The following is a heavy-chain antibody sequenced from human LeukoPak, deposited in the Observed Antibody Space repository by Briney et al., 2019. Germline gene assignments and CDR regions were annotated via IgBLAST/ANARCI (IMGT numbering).Heavy chain of an antibody. Sequence: GGSLRLSCAASGFTFSSYGMHWVRQAPGKGLEWVAVISYDGSNKYYADSVEGRFTISRDNSKNTLYLQMNSLRAEDTAVYYCAKDTPPWYYFDYWGQGTLVTVSS. CDR1: GFTFSSYG. CDR3: AKDTPPWYYFDY. J-gene: IGHJ4*02. D-gene: IGHD2-8*02. V-gene: IGHV3-30*18. CDR2: ISYDGSNK.